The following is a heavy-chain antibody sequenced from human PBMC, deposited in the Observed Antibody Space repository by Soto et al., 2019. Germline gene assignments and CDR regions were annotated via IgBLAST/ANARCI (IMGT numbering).Heavy chain of an antibody. Sequence: GGSLRLSCAASGFTFSSYGMHWVRQAPGKGLEWVAVIWYDGSNKYYADSVKGRFTIYRDNSKNTLYLQMNSLRAEDTAVYYCAREKAVEMATTDAFDIWGEGTMVTVSS. CDR2: IWYDGSNK. CDR1: GFTFSSYG. D-gene: IGHD5-12*01. V-gene: IGHV3-33*01. J-gene: IGHJ3*02. CDR3: AREKAVEMATTDAFDI.